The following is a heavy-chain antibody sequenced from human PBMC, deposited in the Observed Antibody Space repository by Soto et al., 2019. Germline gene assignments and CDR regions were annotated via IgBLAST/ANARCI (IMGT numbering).Heavy chain of an antibody. Sequence: PGGSLRLSCAASGFTLRTYWMSWVRQAPGKGLEWVANIKQDGSEKYYVDSVKGRFAISRDNAKNSLYLQMNSLRAEDTAVYYCARVRTENYYGMDVWAQGTTVSGSS. CDR2: IKQDGSEK. J-gene: IGHJ6*02. CDR3: ARVRTENYYGMDV. V-gene: IGHV3-7*05. CDR1: GFTLRTYW.